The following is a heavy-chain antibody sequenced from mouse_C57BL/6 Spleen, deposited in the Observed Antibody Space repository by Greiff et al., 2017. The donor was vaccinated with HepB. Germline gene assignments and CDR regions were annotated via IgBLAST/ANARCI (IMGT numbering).Heavy chain of an antibody. D-gene: IGHD2-5*01. Sequence: EVMLVESGGGLVKPGGSLKLSCAASGFTFSSYAMSWVRQTPEKRLEWVATISDGGSYTYYPDNVKGRFTISRDNAKNNLYLQMSHLKSEDTAMYYWARNSNYGAWFAYWGQGTLVTVSA. CDR2: ISDGGSYT. J-gene: IGHJ3*01. CDR3: ARNSNYGAWFAY. CDR1: GFTFSSYA. V-gene: IGHV5-4*03.